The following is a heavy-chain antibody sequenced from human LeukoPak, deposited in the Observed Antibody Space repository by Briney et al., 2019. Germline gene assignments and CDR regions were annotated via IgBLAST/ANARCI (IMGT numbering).Heavy chain of an antibody. CDR3: ARGMFDNSGHYYYFYCAWVV. J-gene: IGHJ6*02. Sequence: GASVKVSCKASGYTFTNYHIDWVRQAPGQGPEWMGWINANSGYTSYAQNFQGRVTMTRDTSTNTAYMELSGLRSEDTAVYFCARGMFDNSGHYYYFYCAWVVWRQGTADSVPS. D-gene: IGHD3-22*01. CDR2: INANSGYT. CDR1: GYTFTNYH. V-gene: IGHV1-8*01.